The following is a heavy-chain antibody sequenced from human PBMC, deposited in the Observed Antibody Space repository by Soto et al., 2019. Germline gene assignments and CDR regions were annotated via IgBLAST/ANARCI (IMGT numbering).Heavy chain of an antibody. CDR1: GFTFSSYA. V-gene: IGHV3-30-3*01. Sequence: QVQLVESGGGVVQPGRSLRLSCAASGFTFSSYAMHWVRRAPGKGLEWVAVISYDGSNKYYADSVKGRFTISRDNSKNTLYLQMNSLRAEDTAVYYCARELIEVATGFMGGGGFDYWGQGTLVTVSS. D-gene: IGHD2-15*01. CDR2: ISYDGSNK. CDR3: ARELIEVATGFMGGGGFDY. J-gene: IGHJ4*02.